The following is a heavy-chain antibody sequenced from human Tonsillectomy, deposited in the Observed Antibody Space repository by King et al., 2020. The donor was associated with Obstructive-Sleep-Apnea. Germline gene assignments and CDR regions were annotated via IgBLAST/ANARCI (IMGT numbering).Heavy chain of an antibody. CDR1: GFTFSSYG. CDR2: IRYDGSNK. CDR3: AKVRTAYSYGPGSGFDP. J-gene: IGHJ5*02. D-gene: IGHD3-16*01. Sequence: VQLVESGGGVVQPGGSLRLSCAASGFTFSSYGMHWVRQAPGKGLEWVTFIRYDGSNKYYADSVKGRFTISRDNSKNTLYLQMNSLRAEDTAVYYCAKVRTAYSYGPGSGFDPWGQGTLVTVSS. V-gene: IGHV3-30*02.